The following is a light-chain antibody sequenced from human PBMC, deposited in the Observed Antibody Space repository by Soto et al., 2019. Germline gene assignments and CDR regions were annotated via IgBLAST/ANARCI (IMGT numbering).Light chain of an antibody. V-gene: IGLV2-14*03. J-gene: IGLJ1*01. CDR2: EVI. CDR1: SSDVGAYDF. CDR3: TSYTTGSTRV. Sequence: QSVLTQPPSVSGSPGQSITISCPGTSSDVGAYDFVSWYQPHPDKAPKLMIYEVIYRPSGVSNRFSGSKSVNTATLTISGLQAEDEGDYYCTSYTTGSTRVFGTGTKLTVL.